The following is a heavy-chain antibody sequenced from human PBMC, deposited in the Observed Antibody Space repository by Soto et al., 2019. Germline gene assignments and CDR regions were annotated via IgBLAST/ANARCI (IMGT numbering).Heavy chain of an antibody. J-gene: IGHJ1*01. Sequence: GSGPTLVNPTQTLTLTCTFSGFSLSTSGVGVGWIRQPPGKALEWLALISWNDDKRYSPSLKSRLTITKDTSKNQVVLTMTNVDPVDTATYYCAHRRAYSREGEYFQNWGQGTLVTVSS. CDR2: ISWNDDK. D-gene: IGHD6-13*01. CDR1: GFSLSTSGVG. CDR3: AHRRAYSREGEYFQN. V-gene: IGHV2-5*01.